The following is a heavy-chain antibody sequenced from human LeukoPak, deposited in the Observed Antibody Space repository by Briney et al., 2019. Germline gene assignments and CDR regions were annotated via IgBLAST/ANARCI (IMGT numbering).Heavy chain of an antibody. CDR3: TTDRSYGYGYFDY. Sequence: GGSLRLSCAASGFTFSNAWMNWVRQAPGKGLEWVGRIKSKTDGGTTDYAAPVKGRFTISRDDSKNTLYLQMNSLKTEDTAVYYCTTDRSYGYGYFDYWGQGTLVTVPS. CDR1: GFTFSNAW. V-gene: IGHV3-15*07. CDR2: IKSKTDGGTT. D-gene: IGHD5-18*01. J-gene: IGHJ4*02.